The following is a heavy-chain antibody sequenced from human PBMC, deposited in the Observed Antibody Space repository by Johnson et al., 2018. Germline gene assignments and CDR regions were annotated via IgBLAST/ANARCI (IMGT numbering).Heavy chain of an antibody. CDR3: AREAGYSGYDSPIYGMDV. V-gene: IGHV1-2*02. CDR1: GYTFTGYY. CDR2: INPNSGGT. J-gene: IGHJ6*02. Sequence: QVQLVQSGAEVKKPGASVKVSCKASGYTFTGYYMHWVRQAPGQGLEWMGWINPNSGGTNYAQKFQGRVTMTRDTSISTAYMARSRLRTDDTAVYYCAREAGYSGYDSPIYGMDVWGQGTTVTVSS. D-gene: IGHD5-12*01.